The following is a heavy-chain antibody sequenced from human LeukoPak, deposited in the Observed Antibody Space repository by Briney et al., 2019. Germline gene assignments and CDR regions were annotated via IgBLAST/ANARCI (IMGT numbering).Heavy chain of an antibody. J-gene: IGHJ6*03. CDR1: AGSVNSYSHY. Sequence: PSETLFLTCTVSAGSVNSYSHYWGWVRQPPGKGLEWIGSIYYSGSTFYNPSLRTRLSISVDTSKNQFSLKLNSVTAADMAVYYWARHSRSGSRCSEMYNCYHMDVWGKGTTVTVSS. D-gene: IGHD1-26*01. CDR3: ARHSRSGSRCSEMYNCYHMDV. V-gene: IGHV4-39*01. CDR2: IYYSGST.